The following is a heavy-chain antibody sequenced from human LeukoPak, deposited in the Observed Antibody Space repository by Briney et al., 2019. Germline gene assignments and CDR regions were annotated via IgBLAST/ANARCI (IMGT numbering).Heavy chain of an antibody. Sequence: GGSLRLSCAASGFMFTSYGMHWVRQAPGKGLEWVAFIRYDGSNKYYADSVKGRFTISRDDSKRTLYLQMNSLKPGDTALYYCAKNLYYGSGSPLDYWGQGTLVTVSS. V-gene: IGHV3-30*02. D-gene: IGHD3-10*01. CDR2: IRYDGSNK. CDR3: AKNLYYGSGSPLDY. J-gene: IGHJ4*02. CDR1: GFMFTSYG.